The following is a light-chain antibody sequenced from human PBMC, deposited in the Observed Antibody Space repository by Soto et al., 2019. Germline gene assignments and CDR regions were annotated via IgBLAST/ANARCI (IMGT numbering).Light chain of an antibody. V-gene: IGKV1-9*01. J-gene: IGKJ4*01. CDR1: QGISSY. Sequence: DIQLTQSPSFLSASVGTRVTITCRASQGISSYLVWYQQKPGKAPKLLIYAATTLQSGVPSRFSGSESVQELTVTISSLQPEDFATYYCQQLNTYPLTVGGGTQVDIK. CDR3: QQLNTYPLT. CDR2: AAT.